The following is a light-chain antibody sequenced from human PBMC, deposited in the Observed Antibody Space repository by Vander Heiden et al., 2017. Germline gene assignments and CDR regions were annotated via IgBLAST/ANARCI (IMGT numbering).Light chain of an antibody. CDR1: SSDVGGYNL. J-gene: IGLJ1*01. CDR3: CSYATSSTYV. Sequence: QPALTPPASVSGSHGQSITISGSGTSSDVGGYNLVSWDQQHPGKAPKLMIYEGSKRPSGVSNRFSGSKSGNTASLTISGLQAEDEADYYCCSYATSSTYVFGTGTKVTVL. V-gene: IGLV2-23*01. CDR2: EGS.